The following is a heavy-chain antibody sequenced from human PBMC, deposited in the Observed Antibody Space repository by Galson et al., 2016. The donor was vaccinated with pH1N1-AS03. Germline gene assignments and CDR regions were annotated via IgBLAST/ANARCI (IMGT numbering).Heavy chain of an antibody. D-gene: IGHD6-13*01. V-gene: IGHV4-61*01. J-gene: IGHJ6*02. CDR3: ARFRSSCTFYYGLDV. CDR2: IYYSGGT. CDR1: GYSISSSYY. Sequence: LTCAVSGYSISSSYYWTWIRQPPGRGLEWIGHIYYSGGTNYNPPLKSRVTISVDTSKNQYSLKLISVTAADTAVYYCARFRSSCTFYYGLDVWGQGTTVTVSS.